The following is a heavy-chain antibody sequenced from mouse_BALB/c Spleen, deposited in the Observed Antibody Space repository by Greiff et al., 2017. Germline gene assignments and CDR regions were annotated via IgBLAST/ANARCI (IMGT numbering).Heavy chain of an antibody. Sequence: VQLQQSGAELVKPGASVKLSCTASGFNIKDTYMHWVKQRPEQGLEWIGRIDPANGNTKYDPKFQGKATITADTSSNTAYLQLSSLTSEDTAVYYCAREILWPLWFAYWGQGTLVTVSA. CDR3: AREILWPLWFAY. J-gene: IGHJ3*01. CDR2: IDPANGNT. D-gene: IGHD1-1*02. CDR1: GFNIKDTY. V-gene: IGHV14-3*02.